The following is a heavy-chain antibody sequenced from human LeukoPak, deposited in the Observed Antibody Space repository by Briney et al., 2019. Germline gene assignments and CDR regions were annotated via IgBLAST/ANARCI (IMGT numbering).Heavy chain of an antibody. Sequence: GGSLRLSCAASGFTFSSYAMHWVRQAPGKGLEWVAVISYDGSNKYYADSVKGRFTISRDNSKNTLYLQMNSLRAEDTAVYYCARGSDTMIVVVSPLGYWGQGILVTVPS. D-gene: IGHD3-22*01. CDR2: ISYDGSNK. CDR3: ARGSDTMIVVVSPLGY. V-gene: IGHV3-30-3*01. J-gene: IGHJ4*02. CDR1: GFTFSSYA.